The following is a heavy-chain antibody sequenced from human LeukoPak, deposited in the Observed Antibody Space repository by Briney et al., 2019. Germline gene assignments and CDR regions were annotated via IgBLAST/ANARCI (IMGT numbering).Heavy chain of an antibody. Sequence: PGGSLRLSCAASAFTFSSYAMSWVRQAPGKGLEWVSAISGTGGNTYYADSVKGRFTISRDNAKNTLYLQMNSLRAEDTAVYYCARQVVTPYLPDYWGQGTLVTVSS. V-gene: IGHV3-23*01. CDR2: ISGTGGNT. J-gene: IGHJ4*02. CDR3: ARQVVTPYLPDY. D-gene: IGHD4-23*01. CDR1: AFTFSSYA.